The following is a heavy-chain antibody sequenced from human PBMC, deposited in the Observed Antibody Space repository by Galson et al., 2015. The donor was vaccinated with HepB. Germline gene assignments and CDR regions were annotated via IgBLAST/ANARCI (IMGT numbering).Heavy chain of an antibody. D-gene: IGHD6-13*01. V-gene: IGHV3-30-3*01. CDR1: GFTFSSYA. CDR3: ARDSHSSSGEIDY. CDR2: ISYDGSNK. J-gene: IGHJ4*02. Sequence: SLRLSCAASGFTFSSYAMHWVRQAPGKGLEWVAVISYDGSNKYYADSVKGRFTISRDNSKNTLYLQMNSLRAEDTAVYYCARDSHSSSGEIDYRGQGTLVTVSS.